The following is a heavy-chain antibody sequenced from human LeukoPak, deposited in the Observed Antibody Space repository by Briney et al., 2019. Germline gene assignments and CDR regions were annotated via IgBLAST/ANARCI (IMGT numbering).Heavy chain of an antibody. V-gene: IGHV1-18*01. J-gene: IGHJ5*02. Sequence: ASVKVSCKASGYAFSHYGISWVRQAPRQGLEWMGWITTYNGNTKYAQKFEGRVTTITYTSTTTAYMELRDLRSDDTAMYYCARSVEGAVSYYWLDPWGQGTLVTVSS. CDR1: GYAFSHYG. CDR3: ARSVEGAVSYYWLDP. CDR2: ITTYNGNT. D-gene: IGHD3-10*01.